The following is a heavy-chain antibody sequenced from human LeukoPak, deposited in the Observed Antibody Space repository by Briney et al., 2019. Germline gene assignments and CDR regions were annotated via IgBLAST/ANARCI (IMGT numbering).Heavy chain of an antibody. CDR3: AREKSGYYYGMDV. CDR1: GFTFSSYA. J-gene: IGHJ6*02. V-gene: IGHV3-30-3*01. Sequence: GRSLRLSCAASGFTFSSYAMHWVRQAPGKGLEWVAVISYDGSNKYYADSVKGRYTISRDNSKNTLYLQMNSLRAEDTAVYYCAREKSGYYYGMDVWGQGATVTVSS. CDR2: ISYDGSNK. D-gene: IGHD3-10*01.